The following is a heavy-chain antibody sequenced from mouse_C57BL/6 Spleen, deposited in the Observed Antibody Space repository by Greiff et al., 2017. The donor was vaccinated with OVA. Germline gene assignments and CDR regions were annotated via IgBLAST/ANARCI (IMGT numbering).Heavy chain of an antibody. CDR3: ARGGPGYFDY. CDR2: ISSGSSTI. CDR1: GFTFSDYG. V-gene: IGHV5-17*01. Sequence: EVKVVESGGGLVKPGGSLKLSCAASGFTFSDYGMHWVRQAPEKGLEWVAYISSGSSTIYYEDTVKGRFTISRDNAKNTLFLQTTSLRSEDTAMYYCARGGPGYFDYWGQGTTLTVSS. J-gene: IGHJ2*01.